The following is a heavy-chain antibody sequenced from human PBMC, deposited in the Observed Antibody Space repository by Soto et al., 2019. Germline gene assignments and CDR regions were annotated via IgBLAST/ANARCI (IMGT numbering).Heavy chain of an antibody. Sequence: SETLSLSCTVSGGSISSGGYYWSWIRQHPGKGLEWIGYIYYSGSTYYNPSLKSRVTISVDTSKNQFSLKLSSVTAADTAVYYCARELRFGEDHYGMAVWGQGTTVTVSS. CDR2: IYYSGST. D-gene: IGHD3-10*01. J-gene: IGHJ6*02. CDR3: ARELRFGEDHYGMAV. CDR1: GGSISSGGYY. V-gene: IGHV4-31*03.